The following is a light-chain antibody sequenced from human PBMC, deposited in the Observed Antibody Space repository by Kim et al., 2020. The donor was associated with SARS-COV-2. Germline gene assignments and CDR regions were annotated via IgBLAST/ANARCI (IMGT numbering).Light chain of an antibody. Sequence: QSVTISRTGASSDIGSYNFVSWYQQLPGKAPKLMIYEVTKRPSGVPDRFSGSKSGNTASLTVSGLQADDEADYYCSSYAGSNNFVFGTGTKVTV. CDR2: EVT. CDR3: SSYAGSNNFV. J-gene: IGLJ1*01. V-gene: IGLV2-8*01. CDR1: SSDIGSYNF.